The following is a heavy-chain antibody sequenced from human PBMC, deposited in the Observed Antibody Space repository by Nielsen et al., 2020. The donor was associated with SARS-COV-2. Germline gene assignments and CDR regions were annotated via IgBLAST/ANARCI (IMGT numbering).Heavy chain of an antibody. D-gene: IGHD2-2*02. Sequence: WIRQPPRKGLEWIGSIYYSGSTYYNPSLKSRVTISVDTSKNQFSLKLSSVTAADTAVYYCASLPVVPAAISSYGSYYFDYWGQGTLVTVSS. J-gene: IGHJ4*02. CDR3: ASLPVVPAAISSYGSYYFDY. CDR2: IYYSGST. V-gene: IGHV4-39*01.